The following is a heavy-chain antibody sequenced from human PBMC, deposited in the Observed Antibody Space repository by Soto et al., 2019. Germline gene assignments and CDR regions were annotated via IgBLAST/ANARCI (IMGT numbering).Heavy chain of an antibody. J-gene: IGHJ5*02. CDR2: ISSSSSTI. CDR1: GFTFSSYS. D-gene: IGHD4-17*01. Sequence: EVQLVESGGGLVQPGGSLRLSCAASGFTFSSYSMNWVRQAPGKGLEWVSYISSSSSTIYYADSVKGRFTISRDNAKNSRYLQMNSLRAEDTAVHYCEREGGDLNWFDPWGQGTLVTVSS. V-gene: IGHV3-48*01. CDR3: EREGGDLNWFDP.